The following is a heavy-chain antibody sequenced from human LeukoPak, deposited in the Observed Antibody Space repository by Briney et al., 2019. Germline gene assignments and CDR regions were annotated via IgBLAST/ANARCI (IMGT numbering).Heavy chain of an antibody. CDR1: DVSFIDDY. J-gene: IGHJ5*02. D-gene: IGHD4-17*01. CDR2: INHSGYT. Sequence: SETLSLTCGVSDVSFIDDYLIWVRQTPGKGLEWIGEINHSGYTNDSPSLKSRVTLSIDTSRKQFSLNLRSVTVADSGIYYCTRMTTGHDHWGQGTLVTVSS. V-gene: IGHV4-34*01. CDR3: TRMTTGHDH.